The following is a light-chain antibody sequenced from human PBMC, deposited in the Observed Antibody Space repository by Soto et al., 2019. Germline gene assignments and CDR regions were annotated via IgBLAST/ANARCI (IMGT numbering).Light chain of an antibody. Sequence: EIVLTQSPGTLYLSPGERATLSCRASQSVSSSYLAGYQQKPGQAPRLLIYGASSRATGIPDRFSGSGSGTDFTLTISRLEPEDFAVYYCQQYGSSPPVTFGPGTKVDIK. V-gene: IGKV3-20*01. CDR1: QSVSSSY. CDR3: QQYGSSPPVT. J-gene: IGKJ3*01. CDR2: GAS.